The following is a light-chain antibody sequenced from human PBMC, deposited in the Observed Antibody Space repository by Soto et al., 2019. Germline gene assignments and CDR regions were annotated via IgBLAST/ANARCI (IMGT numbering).Light chain of an antibody. V-gene: IGLV2-14*01. CDR1: SSDVGAYNY. CDR3: NSYTSSSTLGV. Sequence: QSARTQPSSVFGSPGQSIPISCTGTSSDVGAYNYVSWYQQHPGKAPKLMIYDISNRPSRVSDRFSGSKSGNTASLTISGLQADDVADYYCNSYTSSSTLGVFGTGTKVTVL. CDR2: DIS. J-gene: IGLJ1*01.